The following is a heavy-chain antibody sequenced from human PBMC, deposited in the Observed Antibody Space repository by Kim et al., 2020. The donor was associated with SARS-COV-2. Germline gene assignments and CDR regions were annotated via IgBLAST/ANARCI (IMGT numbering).Heavy chain of an antibody. CDR2: IYPGDSDT. Sequence: GESLKISCKGSGYSFTSYWIGWVRQMPGKGLEWMGIIYPGDSDTRYSPSFQGQVTISADKSISTAYLQWSSLKASDTAMYYCARATTYYYDSSGYYWFDYWGQGTLVTVSS. J-gene: IGHJ4*02. CDR3: ARATTYYYDSSGYYWFDY. CDR1: GYSFTSYW. D-gene: IGHD3-22*01. V-gene: IGHV5-51*01.